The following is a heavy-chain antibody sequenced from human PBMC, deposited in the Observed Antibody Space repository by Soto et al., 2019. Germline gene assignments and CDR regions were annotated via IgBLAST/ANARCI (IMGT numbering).Heavy chain of an antibody. J-gene: IGHJ6*02. V-gene: IGHV3-48*03. CDR2: ISSSGSTI. Sequence: PGGSLRLSCAASGFTFSSYEMNWVRQAPGKGLEWVSYISSSGSTIYYADSVKGRFTISRDNAKNSLYLQMNSLRAEDTAVYYCARERGYCSGGSCYSGGGYYYYGMDVWGQGTTVTVSS. CDR3: ARERGYCSGGSCYSGGGYYYYGMDV. CDR1: GFTFSSYE. D-gene: IGHD2-15*01.